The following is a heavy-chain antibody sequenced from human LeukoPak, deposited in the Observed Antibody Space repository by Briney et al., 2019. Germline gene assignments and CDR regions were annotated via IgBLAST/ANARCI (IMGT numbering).Heavy chain of an antibody. CDR1: GGSFSGYY. CDR3: ARDFGGSYYYYYMDV. D-gene: IGHD1-26*01. J-gene: IGHJ6*03. Sequence: SETLSLTCAVYGGSFSGYYWSWIRQPAGKGLEWIGRIYTSGSTNYNPSLKSRVTMSVDTSKNQFSLKLSSVTAADTAVYYCARDFGGSYYYYYMDVWGKGTTVTISS. CDR2: IYTSGST. V-gene: IGHV4-4*07.